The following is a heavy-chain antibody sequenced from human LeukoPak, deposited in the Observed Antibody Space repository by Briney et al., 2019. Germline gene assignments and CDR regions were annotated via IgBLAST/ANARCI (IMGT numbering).Heavy chain of an antibody. CDR3: ARDHVLRFLEWLLLD. V-gene: IGHV3-30*03. CDR2: ISYDGSNK. J-gene: IGHJ4*02. D-gene: IGHD3-3*01. Sequence: EGSLRLSCAASGFTFNAYGMSWVRQAPGKGLEWVAVISYDGSNKYYADSVKGRFTISRDNSKNTLYLQMNSLRAEDTAVYYCARDHVLRFLEWLLLDWGQGTLVTVSS. CDR1: GFTFNAYG.